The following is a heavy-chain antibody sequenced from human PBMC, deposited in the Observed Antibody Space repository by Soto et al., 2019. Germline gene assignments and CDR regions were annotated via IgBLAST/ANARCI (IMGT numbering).Heavy chain of an antibody. J-gene: IGHJ5*02. Sequence: QVQLVESGGGVVQSGRALRLSCAASGFTFSTSGMHWIRQAPGKGLEWVAMISHDGGATYYVDSVKCRFTISRDTDKNTLLLHMYSLRPEDTATSYCAKFWGSSAWYNRFDHWGQRTLVTVTS. D-gene: IGHD3-16*01. V-gene: IGHV3-30*18. CDR2: ISHDGGAT. CDR3: AKFWGSSAWYNRFDH. CDR1: GFTFSTSG.